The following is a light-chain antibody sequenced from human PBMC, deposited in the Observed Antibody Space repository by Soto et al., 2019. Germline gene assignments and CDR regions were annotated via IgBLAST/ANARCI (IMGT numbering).Light chain of an antibody. CDR2: KAS. Sequence: DIQMTQSPSTLSASVGDRVTITCRASQNIVSWLAWYQQKPGKAPKLLIYKASSLESGVPSRFSGSRSGTEFTLTIGGLQPDDFATYYCQQYNSYPLTFGGGTKVEIK. CDR1: QNIVSW. V-gene: IGKV1-5*03. J-gene: IGKJ4*01. CDR3: QQYNSYPLT.